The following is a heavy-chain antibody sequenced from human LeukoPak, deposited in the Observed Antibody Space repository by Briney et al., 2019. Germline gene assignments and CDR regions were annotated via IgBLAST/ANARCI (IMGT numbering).Heavy chain of an antibody. J-gene: IGHJ6*02. V-gene: IGHV4-34*01. D-gene: IGHD4-23*01. Sequence: MASETLSLTCAVYGGSFSGYYWSWIRQPPGKGLEWIGEINHSGSTNYNPSLKSRVTISVDTSKNQFSLKLSSVTAADTAVYYCARGRARRGNRPSNYYYYGMDVWGQGTTVTVSS. CDR3: ARGRARRGNRPSNYYYYGMDV. CDR1: GGSFSGYY. CDR2: INHSGST.